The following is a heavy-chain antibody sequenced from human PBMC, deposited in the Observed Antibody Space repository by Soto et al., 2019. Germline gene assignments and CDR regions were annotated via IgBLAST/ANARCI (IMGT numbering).Heavy chain of an antibody. CDR1: GFKFRNYA. CDR2: IWFDGSKK. Sequence: PGGSLRLSCAASGFKFRNYAIHWVRQAPGKGLEWLAVIWFDGSKKYYADSVKGRFTISRDNSKNTVYLHMNSLTADDSGVFYCAKAHSMMILDRFDPWGHGTLVNVSS. V-gene: IGHV3-33*06. CDR3: AKAHSMMILDRFDP. J-gene: IGHJ5*02. D-gene: IGHD3-16*01.